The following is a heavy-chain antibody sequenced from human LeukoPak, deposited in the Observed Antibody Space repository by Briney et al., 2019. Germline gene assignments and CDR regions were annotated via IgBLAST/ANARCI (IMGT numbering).Heavy chain of an antibody. V-gene: IGHV4-61*02. D-gene: IGHD3-22*01. CDR2: IYTSGST. CDR3: ARDLYYYDSSVGY. J-gene: IGHJ4*02. Sequence: PSETLSLTCTVSGGSISSGSYYWSWIRQPAGKGLEWIGRIYTSGSTNYNPSLKSRVTISVDTSKNQFSLKLSSVTAADTAVYNCARDLYYYDSSVGYWGQGTLVTVSS. CDR1: GGSISSGSYY.